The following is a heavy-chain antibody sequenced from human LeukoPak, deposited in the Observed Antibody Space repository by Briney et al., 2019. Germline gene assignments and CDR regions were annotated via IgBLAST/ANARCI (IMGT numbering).Heavy chain of an antibody. V-gene: IGHV4-34*01. D-gene: IGHD2-21*02. CDR2: INHSGST. CDR3: ASELAYCGGDCYQGTFDI. Sequence: SETLSLTCAVYGGSFSGYYWSWIRQPPGKGLEWIGEINHSGSTNYNPSLKSRVTISVDKSKNQFSLKLSSVTAADTAVYYCASELAYCGGDCYQGTFDIWGQGTMVTVSS. J-gene: IGHJ3*02. CDR1: GGSFSGYY.